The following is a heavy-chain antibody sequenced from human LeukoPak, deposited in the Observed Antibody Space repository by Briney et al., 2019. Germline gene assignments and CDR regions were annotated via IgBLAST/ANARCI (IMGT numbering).Heavy chain of an antibody. CDR1: GYSFTSYW. V-gene: IGHV5-51*01. CDR2: IYPGDSDT. CDR3: ARVPRRSSGWCYFGY. Sequence: GESLKISCKGSGYSFTSYWIGWVRQMPGKGLEWMGIIYPGDSDTRYSPSFQGQVTISADKSISTAYLQWSSLKASDTAMYYCARVPRRSSGWCYFGYWGQGTLVTVSS. J-gene: IGHJ4*02. D-gene: IGHD6-19*01.